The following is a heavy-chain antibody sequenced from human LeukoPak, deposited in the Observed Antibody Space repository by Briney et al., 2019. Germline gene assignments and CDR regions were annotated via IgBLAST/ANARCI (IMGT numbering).Heavy chain of an antibody. D-gene: IGHD6-19*01. Sequence: GRSLRLSCAASGFTFSSYGMHWVRQAPGRGLEWVAIIWYDGSNKYYADSVKGRFTISRDNSKNTLYLQMNSLRAEDTAVYYCARDRGLAYSSGPNPQNWFDPWGQGALVTVSS. CDR2: IWYDGSNK. V-gene: IGHV3-33*01. CDR1: GFTFSSYG. J-gene: IGHJ5*02. CDR3: ARDRGLAYSSGPNPQNWFDP.